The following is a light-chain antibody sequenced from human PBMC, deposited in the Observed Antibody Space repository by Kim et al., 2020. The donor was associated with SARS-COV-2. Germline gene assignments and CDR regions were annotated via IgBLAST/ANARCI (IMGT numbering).Light chain of an antibody. V-gene: IGKV3-15*01. CDR1: QSVSSN. J-gene: IGKJ4*01. CDR2: GAS. CDR3: QKYSHRTLT. Sequence: EIVMTQSPATLSVSPGERATLSCRASQSVSSNLAWYQQKPGQAPRLLIYGASTRATGIPGRFSGSGSGTEFTLTISSLQSEDFAVYYCQKYSHRTLTFGGGTKLDI.